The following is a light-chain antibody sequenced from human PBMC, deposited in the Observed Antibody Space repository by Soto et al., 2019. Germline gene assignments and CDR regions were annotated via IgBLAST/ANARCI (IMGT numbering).Light chain of an antibody. CDR1: SSNIGTNA. Sequence: QSVLTQPPSASGTPGQRVTISCSGGSSNIGTNAVNWYQQLPGTAPKLLIYNNNQRPSGVPDRFSGSKSGTSASLATTGLQAEDEADYYCQSYDSSLSGYVFGTGTKVTVL. J-gene: IGLJ1*01. CDR2: NNN. CDR3: QSYDSSLSGYV. V-gene: IGLV1-44*01.